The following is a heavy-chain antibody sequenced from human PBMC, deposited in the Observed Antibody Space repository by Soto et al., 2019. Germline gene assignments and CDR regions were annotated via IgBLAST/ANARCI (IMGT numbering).Heavy chain of an antibody. Sequence: SGPTLVNPTQTLTLTCTFSGFSLSTSGVGVGWIRQPPGKALEWLALIYWDDDKSYSPSLKSRRTITKDTSKNQVVLTMTNMDPVDTATYYCAHFGSTRIAAAGTINYWGQGTLVTVSS. D-gene: IGHD6-13*01. CDR1: GFSLSTSGVG. CDR2: IYWDDDK. V-gene: IGHV2-5*02. CDR3: AHFGSTRIAAAGTINY. J-gene: IGHJ4*02.